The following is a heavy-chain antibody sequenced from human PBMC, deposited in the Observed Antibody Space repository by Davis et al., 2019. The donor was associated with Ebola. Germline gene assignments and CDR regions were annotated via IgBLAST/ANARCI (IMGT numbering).Heavy chain of an antibody. D-gene: IGHD5-24*01. V-gene: IGHV4-4*02. CDR3: TRDRGWLQSGYFDH. CDR2: IFHSGTT. CDR1: GDSVSSSNG. Sequence: PSETLSLTCAVSGDSVSSSNGWSWVRQPPGRGLEWIGEIFHSGTTNYNPSLTSRVTMSLDKSKNQLALKLNSVTAADTAVYYCTRDRGWLQSGYFDHWGQGTLVTVSS. J-gene: IGHJ4*02.